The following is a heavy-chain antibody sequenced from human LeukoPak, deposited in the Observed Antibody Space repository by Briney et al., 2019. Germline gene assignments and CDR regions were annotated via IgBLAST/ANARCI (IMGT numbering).Heavy chain of an antibody. CDR2: INPNSGGT. CDR1: GYTFTGYY. Sequence: ASVKVSCKASGYTFTGYYMHWVRQAPGQGLEWMGWINPNSGGTNYAQKFHGRVTMTRDTSISTAYMELSRLRSDDTAVYYCARSDGFLRFESGLDFWGQGTLVTVSS. V-gene: IGHV1-2*02. D-gene: IGHD3-3*01. J-gene: IGHJ4*02. CDR3: ARSDGFLRFESGLDF.